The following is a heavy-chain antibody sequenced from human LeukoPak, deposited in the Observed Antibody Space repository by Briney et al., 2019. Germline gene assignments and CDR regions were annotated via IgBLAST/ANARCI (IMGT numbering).Heavy chain of an antibody. Sequence: SGTLSLTCAVSGDSISRGTWWTWVRQSPGKGLQWIGDIIHSGNTNYNPSLRSRLTISLDKSRNQFSLKLNSVTAAGTAVYYCTGYDIPYTFEFWGQGTLVTVSS. CDR3: TGYDIPYTFEF. J-gene: IGHJ4*02. CDR2: IIHSGNT. V-gene: IGHV4-4*02. D-gene: IGHD2-2*01. CDR1: GDSISRGTW.